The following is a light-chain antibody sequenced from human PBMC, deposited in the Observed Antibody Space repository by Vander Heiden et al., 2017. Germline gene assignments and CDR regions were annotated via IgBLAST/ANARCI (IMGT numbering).Light chain of an antibody. J-gene: IGLJ2*01. CDR3: SSYTSSSTVV. CDR1: SSDVGGYHY. CDR2: AVS. V-gene: IGLV2-14*01. Sequence: QSALTQPASASGSPGQSITISCTGTSSDVGGYHYVSWYQQHPGKAPKLMIYAVSNRPSGVSNRFSGSKSGNTASLTISGLQAEDEADYYCSSYTSSSTVVFGGGTKLTVL.